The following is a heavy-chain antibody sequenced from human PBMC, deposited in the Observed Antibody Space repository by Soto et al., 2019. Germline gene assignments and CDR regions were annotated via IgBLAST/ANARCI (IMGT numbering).Heavy chain of an antibody. Sequence: SETLSLTCAVFGGSISSGSYYRGWIRQPPGKGLEWIGSIYYSGSTYYNPSLKSRVTISVDTSKNQFSLKLSSVTAADTAVYYCARHAVIRNYDIFTGYVNDAFEIWGQGTMVTVSS. D-gene: IGHD3-9*01. J-gene: IGHJ3*02. CDR3: ARHAVIRNYDIFTGYVNDAFEI. CDR1: GGSISSGSYY. V-gene: IGHV4-39*01. CDR2: IYYSGST.